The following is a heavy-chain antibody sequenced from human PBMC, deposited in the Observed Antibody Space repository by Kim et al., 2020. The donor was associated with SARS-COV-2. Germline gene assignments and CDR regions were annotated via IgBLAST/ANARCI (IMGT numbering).Heavy chain of an antibody. CDR2: IKSKTDGGTT. J-gene: IGHJ4*02. V-gene: IGHV3-15*01. CDR1: GFTFSNAW. D-gene: IGHD3-10*01. Sequence: GGSLRLSCAASGFTFSNAWMSWVRQAPGKGLEWVGRIKSKTDGGTTDYAAPVKGRFTISRDDSKNTLYLQMNSLKTEDTAVYYCTARSITMVRGVWSGDYWGQGTLVTVSS. CDR3: TARSITMVRGVWSGDY.